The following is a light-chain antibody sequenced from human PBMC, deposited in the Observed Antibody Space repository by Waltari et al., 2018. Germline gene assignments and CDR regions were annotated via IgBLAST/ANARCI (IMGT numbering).Light chain of an antibody. V-gene: IGKV4-1*01. CDR3: QQYYTTPPT. Sequence: DIVMTQSPDSLAVSLGERATINCKSSQSVLYSSNNENYPTWYQQKPGQPPKLLIYWASSREAGVPDRFSGSGAGTDSTPTSSSLQAEDVAVYCRQQYYTTPPTFGQGTKLEIK. CDR1: QSVLYSSNNENY. CDR2: WAS. J-gene: IGKJ2*01.